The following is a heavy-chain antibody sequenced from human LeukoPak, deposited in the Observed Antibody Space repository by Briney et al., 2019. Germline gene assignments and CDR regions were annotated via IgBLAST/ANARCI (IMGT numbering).Heavy chain of an antibody. CDR3: VRPYCTGVRCYSAPFDY. CDR2: IYPGDSDT. CDR1: GYSFTNYW. V-gene: IGHV5-51*01. D-gene: IGHD2-15*01. J-gene: IGHJ4*02. Sequence: GESLKITCKGLGYSFTNYWIGWVRQMPGKGLEWMGIIYPGDSDTRYSPSFQGQVTISADKSISTAYLQWSSLKASDTAMYYCVRPYCTGVRCYSAPFDYWGQGTLVTVSS.